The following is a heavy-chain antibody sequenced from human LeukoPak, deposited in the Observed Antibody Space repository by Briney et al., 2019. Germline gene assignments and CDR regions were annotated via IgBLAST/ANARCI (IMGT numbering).Heavy chain of an antibody. J-gene: IGHJ3*02. CDR3: ARGLYYGGNQRAHDAFDI. CDR1: GYTFTSYY. CDR2: INPSGGST. V-gene: IGHV1-46*01. D-gene: IGHD4-23*01. Sequence: ASVKVSCKASGYTFTSYYMHWVRQAPGQGLEWMGIINPSGGSTSYAQKFQGRVTMTRDTSTSTVYMELSSLGLDDTAVYYCARGLYYGGNQRAHDAFDIWGQGTLVTVSS.